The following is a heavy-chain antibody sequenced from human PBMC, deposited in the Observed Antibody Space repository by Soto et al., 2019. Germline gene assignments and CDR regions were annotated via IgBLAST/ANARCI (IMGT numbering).Heavy chain of an antibody. CDR1: GFTFSDYY. CDR2: ISISGGTI. CDR3: ARERARVFDS. J-gene: IGHJ4*02. Sequence: GGSLRLSCAASGFTFSDYYMSWIRQAPGKGLEWLSYISISGGTIYYADSVTGRFSISRDNAKNSLYLQLSSLRAEDTAVYFCARERARVFDSWGQGTLVTVSS. V-gene: IGHV3-11*01.